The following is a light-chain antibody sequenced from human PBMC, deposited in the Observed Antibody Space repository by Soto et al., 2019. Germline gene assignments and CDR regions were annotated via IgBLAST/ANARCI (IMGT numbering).Light chain of an antibody. CDR2: AAS. J-gene: IGKJ4*01. CDR3: QQSYSTPLT. V-gene: IGKV1-39*01. CDR1: QSIDTY. Sequence: DIQMTQSPSSLSASVGDRVTIPCRASQSIDTYLNWYQQKPGKAPKLLINAASSLQSGVPSRFSGSGSGTDFTLTISNLQPEDFATYLCQQSYSTPLTFGGGTKVDIK.